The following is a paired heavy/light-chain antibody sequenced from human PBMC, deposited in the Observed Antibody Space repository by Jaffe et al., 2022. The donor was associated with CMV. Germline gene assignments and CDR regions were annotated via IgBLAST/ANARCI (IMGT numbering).Heavy chain of an antibody. J-gene: IGHJ4*02. Sequence: QITLKESGPTLLKPTQTLTLTCTFSGFSLTTSNVGVGWIRQPPGQALEWLALIYWNDDKRYSSSLMSRLTITKDTSKNQVVLTMTNMDPVDTATYYCAHTTYDFWSGYYVDYWGQGTLVTVSS. CDR2: IYWNDDK. D-gene: IGHD3-3*01. CDR1: GFSLTTSNVG. V-gene: IGHV2-5*01. CDR3: AHTTYDFWSGYYVDY.
Light chain of an antibody. J-gene: IGLJ3*02. Sequence: QSVLTQPPSVSATPGQRVTISCSGSSSNFVTKFIYWYQQLPGAAPKLLIYRSNQRPSGVPDRFSGSKSGMSASLAISGLRSEDEADYYCAAWDDSLSGVFGGGTKLTVL. CDR3: AAWDDSLSGV. CDR2: RSN. V-gene: IGLV1-47*01. CDR1: SSNFVTKF.